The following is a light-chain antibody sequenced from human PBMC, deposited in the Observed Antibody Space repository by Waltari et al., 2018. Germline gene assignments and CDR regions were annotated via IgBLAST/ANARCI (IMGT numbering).Light chain of an antibody. Sequence: DIQMTQSPSSLSASVGDRVVITCRASQDISTCVAWYPQMPGKAPKLLISGASGLESGVPSRFSGSGSGTDFTLNISSLQPEDFATYFCQQYYSLSFFGPGTKVDVE. CDR1: QDISTC. V-gene: IGKV1-NL1*01. J-gene: IGKJ3*01. CDR2: GAS. CDR3: QQYYSLSF.